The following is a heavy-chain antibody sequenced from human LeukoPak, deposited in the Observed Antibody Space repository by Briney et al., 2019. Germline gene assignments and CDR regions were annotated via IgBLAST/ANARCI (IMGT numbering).Heavy chain of an antibody. CDR2: IYPGDSDT. CDR3: ARHSGSGSYYLDY. CDR1: GYSFTSYW. V-gene: IGHV5-51*01. D-gene: IGHD3-10*01. J-gene: IGHJ4*02. Sequence: GESLKISCKGSGYSFTSYWIGWGRQMPGKGLEWMGIIYPGDSDTRYSPSFQRQVTISADKSIGTPHLQWISLKASATDMYYSARHSGSGSYYLDYWGQGTLVTVSS.